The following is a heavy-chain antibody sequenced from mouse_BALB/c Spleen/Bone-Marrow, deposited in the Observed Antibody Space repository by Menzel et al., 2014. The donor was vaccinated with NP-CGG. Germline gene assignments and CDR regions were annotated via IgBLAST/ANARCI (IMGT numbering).Heavy chain of an antibody. CDR2: IDPVNGNT. Sequence: VQLQQSGAELVKPGASVKLSCTVSGFNIKDTYIHWMKQRPEQGLEWIGRIDPVNGNTKFDPKIQGKATITADTSSNTAYQQLNRLTSKETAVYYGARSGASYDGDAIDYWGQGTLVTVST. D-gene: IGHD2-12*01. V-gene: IGHV14-3*02. CDR1: GFNIKDTY. J-gene: IGHJ3*01. CDR3: ARSGASYDGDAIDY.